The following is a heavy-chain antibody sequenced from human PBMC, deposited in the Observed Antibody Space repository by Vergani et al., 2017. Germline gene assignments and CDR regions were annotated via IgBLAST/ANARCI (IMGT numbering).Heavy chain of an antibody. CDR1: GFTFSSYA. CDR2: VSGSSATP. J-gene: IGHJ3*02. Sequence: EVQLVESGGDLVQPGRSLRLSCTASGFTFSSYAMSWVRQAPGKGLEWVSSVSGSSATPYYADSVKGRFIISRDNSKNTLFLHMNSLRPEDTAVYYCAKVGRSEVAGTFGAFDIWGQGTMVTVSS. D-gene: IGHD6-19*01. CDR3: AKVGRSEVAGTFGAFDI. V-gene: IGHV3-23*04.